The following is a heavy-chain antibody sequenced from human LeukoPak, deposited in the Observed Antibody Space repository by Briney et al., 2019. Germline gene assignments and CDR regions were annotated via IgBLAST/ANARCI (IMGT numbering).Heavy chain of an antibody. D-gene: IGHD4-17*01. CDR2: ISSSSSYI. J-gene: IGHJ3*02. CDR1: GFTFSSYS. Sequence: RGSLRLSCAASGFTFSSYSMNWVRQAPGKGLEWVSSISSSSSYIYYADSVKGRFTISRDNAKNSLYLQMNSLRAEDTAVYYCARDDGDYDAFDIWGQGTMVTVSS. CDR3: ARDDGDYDAFDI. V-gene: IGHV3-21*01.